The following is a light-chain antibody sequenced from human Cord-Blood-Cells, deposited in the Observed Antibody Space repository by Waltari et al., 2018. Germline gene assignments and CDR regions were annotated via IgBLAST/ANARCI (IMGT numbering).Light chain of an antibody. CDR2: EVS. CDR1: SSDVGGYHY. J-gene: IGLJ3*02. CDR3: SSYTSSSTWV. Sequence: QSALTQPASVSGSPGQSITISCTGTSSDVGGYHYVSWYQQPPGKAPKLMIYEVSNRPSGVSNRVSGSKSGNTASLTISGLQAEDEADYYCSSYTSSSTWVFGGGTKLTVL. V-gene: IGLV2-14*01.